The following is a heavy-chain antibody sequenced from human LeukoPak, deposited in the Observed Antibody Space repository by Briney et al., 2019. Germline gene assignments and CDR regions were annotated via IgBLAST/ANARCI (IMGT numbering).Heavy chain of an antibody. J-gene: IGHJ5*02. CDR2: INPNSGGT. D-gene: IGHD3-22*01. V-gene: IGHV1-2*06. CDR3: ARLPVDYYDSSGYVPP. CDR1: GYTFTGYY. Sequence: ASVKVSRKASGYTFTGYYMHWVRQAPGQGLEWMGRINPNSGGTNYAQKIQGRVTITRDTHISTAYMHLSRLRSDDTALYYCARLPVDYYDSSGYVPPWGQGPLVPVSS.